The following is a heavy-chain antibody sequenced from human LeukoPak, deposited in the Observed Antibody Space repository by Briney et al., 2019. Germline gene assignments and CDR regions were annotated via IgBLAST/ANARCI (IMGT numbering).Heavy chain of an antibody. D-gene: IGHD1-26*01. CDR1: CFTFSSFG. Sequence: GGSVKVSWKASCFTFSSFGISWVRQGPGQGAWWMGWISAYNGNTNYAQKLQGRVTMTTDTSTSTAYMELRSLRSDDTAVYYCARVEGATIYFDYWGQGTLVTVSS. CDR3: ARVEGATIYFDY. CDR2: ISAYNGNT. V-gene: IGHV1-18*01. J-gene: IGHJ4*02.